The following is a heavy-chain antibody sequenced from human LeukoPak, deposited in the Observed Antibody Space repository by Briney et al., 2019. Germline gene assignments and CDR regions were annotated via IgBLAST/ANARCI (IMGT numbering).Heavy chain of an antibody. J-gene: IGHJ4*02. CDR3: ARDLGSGIQLWPPGY. V-gene: IGHV3-48*03. Sequence: GGSLRLSCAASGFTFSSYEMNWVRQAPGKGLEWVSYISSSGSTIYYADSVKGRFTISRDNAKNSLYLQMNSLRAEDTAVYYCARDLGSGIQLWPPGYWGQGTLVTVSS. D-gene: IGHD5-18*01. CDR2: ISSSGSTI. CDR1: GFTFSSYE.